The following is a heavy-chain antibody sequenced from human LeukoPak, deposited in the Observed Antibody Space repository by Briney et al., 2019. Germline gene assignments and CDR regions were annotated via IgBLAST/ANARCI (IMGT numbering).Heavy chain of an antibody. J-gene: IGHJ4*02. CDR3: ATYGSGANYRRAFDY. D-gene: IGHD3-10*01. CDR1: GFTFSGYA. V-gene: IGHV3-23*01. Sequence: GGSLRLSCAASGFTFSGYAMGWVRQAPGEGLEWVSGITSSGGTTYYADSVKGRLTISRDNSKSTLYLEMNSLKAEDTAVYYCATYGSGANYRRAFDYWGQGTLVTVSS. CDR2: ITSSGGTT.